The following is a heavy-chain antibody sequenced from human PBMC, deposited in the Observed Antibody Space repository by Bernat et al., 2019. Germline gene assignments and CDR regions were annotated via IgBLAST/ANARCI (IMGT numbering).Heavy chain of an antibody. J-gene: IGHJ6*02. CDR1: GFTFSSYA. CDR2: ISYDGSNK. D-gene: IGHD4-11*01. V-gene: IGHV3-30-3*01. Sequence: QVQLVESGGGVVQPGRSLRLSCAASGFTFSSYAMHWVRQAPGKGLEWVAVISYDGSNKYYADSVKGRFTISRDNSKNTLYLQMNSLRAEDTAVYYCARGLQRPRDYYYYGMDVWRQGTTVTVSS. CDR3: ARGLQRPRDYYYYGMDV.